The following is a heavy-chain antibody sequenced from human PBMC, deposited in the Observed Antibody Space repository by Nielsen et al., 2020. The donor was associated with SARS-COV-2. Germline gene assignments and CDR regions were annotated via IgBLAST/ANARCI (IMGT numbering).Heavy chain of an antibody. Sequence: SETLSLTCTVSGGSISSYYWSWIRRPPGKGLEWIGYIYYSGSTNYNPSLESRVTISVDTSKNQFSLKLSSVTAADTAVYYCARAVYCSSTSCYRYYYYYMDVWGKGTTVTVSS. D-gene: IGHD2-2*02. CDR1: GGSISSYY. V-gene: IGHV4-59*01. CDR2: IYYSGST. J-gene: IGHJ6*03. CDR3: ARAVYCSSTSCYRYYYYYMDV.